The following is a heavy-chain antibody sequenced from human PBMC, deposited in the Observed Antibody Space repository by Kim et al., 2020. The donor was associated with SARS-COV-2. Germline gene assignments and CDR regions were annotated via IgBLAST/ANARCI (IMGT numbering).Heavy chain of an antibody. V-gene: IGHV3-11*01. D-gene: IGHD3-10*01. Sequence: GGSLRLSCAASGFTFSDHYMSWIRQAPGKGLEWVSYISSSDSTTYYAGSVKGRFTISRDNAKNSLYLQMNSLRAEDTAVYYCARVRFGADVGWFDPWGQGTLVTVSS. CDR2: ISSSDSTT. J-gene: IGHJ5*02. CDR3: ARVRFGADVGWFDP. CDR1: GFTFSDHY.